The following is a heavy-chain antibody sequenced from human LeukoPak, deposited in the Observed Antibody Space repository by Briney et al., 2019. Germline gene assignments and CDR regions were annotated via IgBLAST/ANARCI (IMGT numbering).Heavy chain of an antibody. CDR1: GFTFSSYA. J-gene: IGHJ4*02. D-gene: IGHD2-21*01. CDR2: ISSSSSTI. V-gene: IGHV3-48*01. Sequence: GGSLRLSCVASGFTFSSYAMSWVRQAPGKGLEWVSYISSSSSTIYYADSVKGRFTISRDNGKNSLYLQMNSLRAEDTAVYYCAREMWFLDYWGQGTLVTVSS. CDR3: AREMWFLDY.